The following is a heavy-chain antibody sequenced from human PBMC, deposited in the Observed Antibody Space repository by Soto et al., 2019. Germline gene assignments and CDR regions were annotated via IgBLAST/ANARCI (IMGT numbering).Heavy chain of an antibody. Sequence: KPSETLSLTCTVSGGSISSGGYYWSWIRQHPGKGLEWIGYIYYSGSTYYNPSLKSRVTISVDTSKNQFSLKLSSVTAADTAVYYCARVRDFWSGYYTGIGILDYWGQGTLVTVSS. V-gene: IGHV4-31*03. J-gene: IGHJ4*02. D-gene: IGHD3-3*01. CDR2: IYYSGST. CDR3: ARVRDFWSGYYTGIGILDY. CDR1: GGSISSGGYY.